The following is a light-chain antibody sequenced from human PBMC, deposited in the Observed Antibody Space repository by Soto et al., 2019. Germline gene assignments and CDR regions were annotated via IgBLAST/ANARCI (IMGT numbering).Light chain of an antibody. CDR3: QQYYSRES. Sequence: DIQMTQSPSIESASVGDTVTITCRASQAVNPWLAWHQQKPGKVPRVLIYKTSDLENGVPSRFSGSGSGTEFTLTISNLQPDDFATYYCQQYYSRESFGQGTKV. J-gene: IGKJ1*01. CDR2: KTS. V-gene: IGKV1-5*03. CDR1: QAVNPW.